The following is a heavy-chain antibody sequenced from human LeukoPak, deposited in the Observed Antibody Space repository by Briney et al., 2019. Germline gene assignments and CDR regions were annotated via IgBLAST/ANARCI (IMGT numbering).Heavy chain of an antibody. CDR2: ISYDGSNK. CDR3: TKVASTGFIAYYFDY. J-gene: IGHJ4*02. V-gene: IGHV3-30*18. CDR1: GVTFSIYS. Sequence: GGSLRLSCVVSGVTFSIYSMYWVRQAPGKGLEWVAVISYDGSNKYYADSVKGRFTISRDNSKNTLYLQMNSLRADDTAVYYCTKVASTGFIAYYFDYWGQGTLVTVSS. D-gene: IGHD3-16*02.